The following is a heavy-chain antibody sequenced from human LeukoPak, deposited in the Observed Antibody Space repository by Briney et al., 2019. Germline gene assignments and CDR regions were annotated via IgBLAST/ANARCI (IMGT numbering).Heavy chain of an antibody. CDR3: AREGMATSDAFDI. V-gene: IGHV3-21*04. CDR1: GFTFSSYS. J-gene: IGHJ3*02. CDR2: ISSSSSYI. D-gene: IGHD5-24*01. Sequence: GGSLRLSCAASGFTFSSYSMNWVRQAPGKGLEWVSSISSSSSYIYYADSVKGRFTISRDNSKNTLYLQMNSLRAEDTAVYYCAREGMATSDAFDIWGQGTMVTVSS.